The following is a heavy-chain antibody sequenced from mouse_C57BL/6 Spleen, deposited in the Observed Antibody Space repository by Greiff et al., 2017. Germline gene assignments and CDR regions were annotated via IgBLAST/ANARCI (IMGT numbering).Heavy chain of an antibody. D-gene: IGHD1-1*01. Sequence: VKLMESGPELVKPGASVKISCKASGYAFSSSWMNWVKQRPGKGLEWIGRIYPGDGDTNYNGKFKGKATLTADKSSSTAYMQLSSLTSEDSAVYFCARPDYYGSRDYFDYWGQGTTLTVSS. J-gene: IGHJ2*01. CDR1: GYAFSSSW. CDR3: ARPDYYGSRDYFDY. V-gene: IGHV1-82*01. CDR2: IYPGDGDT.